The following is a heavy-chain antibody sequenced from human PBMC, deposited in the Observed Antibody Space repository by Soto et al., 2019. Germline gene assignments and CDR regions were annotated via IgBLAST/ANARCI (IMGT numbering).Heavy chain of an antibody. V-gene: IGHV3-23*01. CDR3: AKERDYSNYGLGGDY. D-gene: IGHD4-4*01. CDR1: GFTFSSYA. J-gene: IGHJ4*02. CDR2: ISDSGGST. Sequence: EVQLLESGGGLVQPGGSLRLSCAASGFTFSSYAMSWVRQAPGKGLEWVSSISDSGGSTYYADSVKGRFTISRDNSKSTLYLQINSLRAEDTALYYCAKERDYSNYGLGGDYWGQGTLVTVSS.